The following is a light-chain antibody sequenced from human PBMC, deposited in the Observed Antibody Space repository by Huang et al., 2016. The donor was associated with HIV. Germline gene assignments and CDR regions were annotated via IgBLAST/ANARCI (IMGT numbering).Light chain of an antibody. CDR1: QSLVYSDGNTY. J-gene: IGKJ1*01. V-gene: IGKV2-30*01. Sequence: DVVMTQSPLSLPVTLGQPASISCRSSQSLVYSDGNTYLNWFQQRPGQSPRRLIYKVTNRDSVVSDRFSGSGSGTDFTLKISRVEAEDVGIYYCMQGTRWPWTFGQGTKVEIK. CDR3: MQGTRWPWT. CDR2: KVT.